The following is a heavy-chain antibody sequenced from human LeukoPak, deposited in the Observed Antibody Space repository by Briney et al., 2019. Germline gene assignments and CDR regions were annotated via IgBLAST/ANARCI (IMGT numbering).Heavy chain of an antibody. V-gene: IGHV4-31*03. Sequence: SETLSLTCTVSSGSISSGGYYWSWIRQHPGKGLEWIGYIYYSGSTYYNPSLKSRVTISVDTSKNQFSLKLSSVTAADTAVYYCARDVHNKASQEYYFDYWGQGTLVTVSS. CDR2: IYYSGST. CDR1: SGSISSGGYY. CDR3: ARDVHNKASQEYYFDY. J-gene: IGHJ4*02. D-gene: IGHD1-14*01.